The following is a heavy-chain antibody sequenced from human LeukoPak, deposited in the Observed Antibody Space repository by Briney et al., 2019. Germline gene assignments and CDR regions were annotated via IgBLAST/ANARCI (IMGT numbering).Heavy chain of an antibody. CDR1: GFTFINYA. CDR3: ARHLATSGSYPLDY. D-gene: IGHD2-2*02. V-gene: IGHV3-23*01. J-gene: IGHJ4*02. Sequence: QSGGSLRLSCAASGFTFINYAMSWVRQAPGRGLEWVSVICGNAACTLYADSVKGRFIISRDNSRNTMYLYLQMNSLRAEGTAVYYCARHLATSGSYPLDYWGQGTPVTVSS. CDR2: ICGNAACT.